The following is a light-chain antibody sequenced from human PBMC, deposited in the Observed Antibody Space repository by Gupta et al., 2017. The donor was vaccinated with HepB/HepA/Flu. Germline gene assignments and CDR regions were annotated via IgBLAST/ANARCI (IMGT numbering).Light chain of an antibody. J-gene: IGKJ2*04. V-gene: IGKV1-5*03. CDR1: QPISSW. Sequence: DFQMTQSPSNMSASVGDRVTITCRASQPISSWLAWYQQKPGKAPKLLLSKASTLESGVPSRFSGSGSGTEFTLTISSLQSDDFATYYCQQYYGYMCSFGQGTKVEI. CDR2: KAS. CDR3: QQYYGYMCS.